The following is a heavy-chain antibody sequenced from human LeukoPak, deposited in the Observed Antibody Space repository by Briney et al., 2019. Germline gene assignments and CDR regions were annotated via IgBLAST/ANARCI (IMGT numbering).Heavy chain of an antibody. CDR3: ARGRGAANDAFDI. CDR2: IYSSSIT. J-gene: IGHJ3*02. V-gene: IGHV3-53*04. Sequence: HPGGSLRLSCAASGFTVSSDYMSWVRQAPGKGLEWVSVIYSSSITSYADSVKGRFTISRHNSKNTLYLQMNSLRADDTAVYYCARGRGAANDAFDIWGQGTMVTVSS. D-gene: IGHD3-10*01. CDR1: GFTVSSDY.